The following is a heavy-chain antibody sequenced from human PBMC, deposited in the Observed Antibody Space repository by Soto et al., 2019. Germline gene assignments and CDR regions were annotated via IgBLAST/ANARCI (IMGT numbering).Heavy chain of an antibody. CDR2: ITTSGKST. D-gene: IGHD3-22*01. CDR1: GFTFSSYA. Sequence: GGSLGLSCAASGFTFSSYAMTWVRQIPGKGLEWVSSITTSGKSTYYADSVRGRFTTSRDNSENTLYLEMNSLTAADTAVYSCARDSRTGNYGVAFDYWGQGALVTVSS. V-gene: IGHV3-23*01. CDR3: ARDSRTGNYGVAFDY. J-gene: IGHJ4*02.